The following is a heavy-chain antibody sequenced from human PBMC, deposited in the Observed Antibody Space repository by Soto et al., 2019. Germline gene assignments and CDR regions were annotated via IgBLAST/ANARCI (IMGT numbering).Heavy chain of an antibody. D-gene: IGHD2-8*01. CDR2: ISGSGDST. J-gene: IGHJ4*02. CDR3: AKGIGGGNSVYFNY. Sequence: EVQLLESGGGLVQPGGSLRLSCAASGSTFSTYAMNWVRQAPGKGLEWVSVISGSGDSTYYADSVKGRSTISRDNSKNTLFLQMNSLRAEDTAVYYCAKGIGGGNSVYFNYWGRGTLVTVSS. V-gene: IGHV3-23*01. CDR1: GSTFSTYA.